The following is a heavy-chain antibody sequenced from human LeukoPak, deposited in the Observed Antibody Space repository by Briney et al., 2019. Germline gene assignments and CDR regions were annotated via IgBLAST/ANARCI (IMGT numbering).Heavy chain of an antibody. Sequence: EGSLRLSCAASGFTFSSYAMSWVRQAPGKGLEWVSTIGGSGDNAYYADSVKGRFTISRDKSKKTLYLQMNSLRAEDTAIYYCAKDVEVFYVLTDFSPYGMDVWGQGTTVTVSS. CDR3: AKDVEVFYVLTDFSPYGMDV. CDR1: GFTFSSYA. CDR2: IGGSGDNA. J-gene: IGHJ6*02. D-gene: IGHD2/OR15-2a*01. V-gene: IGHV3-23*01.